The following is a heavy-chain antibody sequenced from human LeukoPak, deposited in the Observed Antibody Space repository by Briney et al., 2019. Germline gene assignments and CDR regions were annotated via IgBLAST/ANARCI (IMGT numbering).Heavy chain of an antibody. D-gene: IGHD3-22*01. Sequence: SETLSLICTVSGGSISSYYWSWIRQPPGKGLEWIGYIYYSGSTNYNPSLKSRVTISVDTSKNQFSLKLSSVTAADTAVYYCARERAVVAPSWDYYYYMDVWGKGTTVTISS. J-gene: IGHJ6*03. CDR1: GGSISSYY. CDR2: IYYSGST. V-gene: IGHV4-59*01. CDR3: ARERAVVAPSWDYYYYMDV.